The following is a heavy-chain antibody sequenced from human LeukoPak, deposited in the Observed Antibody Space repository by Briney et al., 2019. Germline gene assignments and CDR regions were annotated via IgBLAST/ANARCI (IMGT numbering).Heavy chain of an antibody. V-gene: IGHV4-34*01. J-gene: IGHJ4*02. D-gene: IGHD3-22*01. Sequence: SETLSLTCAVYGGSFSGYYWSWIRQPPGKGLEWIGEINRSGSTNYNPSLKSRVTISVDTSKNQFSLKLSSVTAADTAVYYCARGSRSGYYLDYWGQGTLVTVSS. CDR3: ARGSRSGYYLDY. CDR2: INRSGST. CDR1: GGSFSGYY.